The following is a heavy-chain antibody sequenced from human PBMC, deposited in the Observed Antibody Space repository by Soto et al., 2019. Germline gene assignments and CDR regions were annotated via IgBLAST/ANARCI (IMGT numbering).Heavy chain of an antibody. CDR2: IYYSGST. J-gene: IGHJ5*02. V-gene: IGHV4-39*01. Sequence: SETLSLTCTVSGGSISSSSYYWGWIRQPPGKGLEWIGSIYYSGSTYYNPSLKSRVTISVDTSKNQFSLKLSSVTAADTAVYYCARRTGYCSGGSCLNWFDPWGQGTLVTVSS. CDR1: GGSISSSSYY. CDR3: ARRTGYCSGGSCLNWFDP. D-gene: IGHD2-15*01.